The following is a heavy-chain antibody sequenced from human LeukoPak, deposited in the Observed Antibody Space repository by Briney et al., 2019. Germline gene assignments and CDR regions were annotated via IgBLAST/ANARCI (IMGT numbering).Heavy chain of an antibody. CDR1: GYTLTELS. J-gene: IGHJ5*02. CDR2: FDPEDGET. CDR3: ATTGEVVVAATNNWFDP. V-gene: IGHV1-24*01. D-gene: IGHD2-15*01. Sequence: GASVKVSCKVSGYTLTELSMHWVRQAPGKGLEWMGGFDPEDGETIYAQKFQGGVTMTEDTSTDTAYMELSSLRSEDTAVYYCATTGEVVVAATNNWFDPWGQGTLVTVSS.